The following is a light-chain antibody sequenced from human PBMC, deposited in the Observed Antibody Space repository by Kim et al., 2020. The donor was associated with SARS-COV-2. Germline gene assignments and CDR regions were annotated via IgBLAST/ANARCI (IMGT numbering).Light chain of an antibody. J-gene: IGLJ3*02. CDR3: GTWDSSLSAGRV. CDR1: SSNIGNNY. CDR2: DNN. V-gene: IGLV1-51*01. Sequence: QSVLTQPPSVSAAPGQKVTISCSGSSSNIGNNYVSWYQQLPGTAPKLLIYDNNKRPSGIPDRFSGSKSGTSATLGITGLQTGDEADCYCGTWDSSLSAGRVFGGGTQLTVL.